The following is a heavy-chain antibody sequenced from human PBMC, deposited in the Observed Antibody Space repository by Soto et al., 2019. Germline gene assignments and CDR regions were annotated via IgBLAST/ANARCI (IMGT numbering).Heavy chain of an antibody. J-gene: IGHJ4*02. D-gene: IGHD3-3*01. CDR1: GFTFTSYA. Sequence: XGALRLSCAASGFTFTSYAMTWVRQAPGKGLEWVSAISGSGGSTYYADSVKGRFTISRDNSKNTLYLQMNSLRAEDTAVYYCAKGGLRFLEWPSDYWGQGTLVTVSS. V-gene: IGHV3-23*01. CDR2: ISGSGGST. CDR3: AKGGLRFLEWPSDY.